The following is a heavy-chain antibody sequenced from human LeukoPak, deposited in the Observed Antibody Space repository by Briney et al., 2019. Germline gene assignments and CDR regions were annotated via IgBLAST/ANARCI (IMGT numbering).Heavy chain of an antibody. CDR1: GGSISSHY. Sequence: SETLSLTCTVSGGSISSHYWSWSRQPPGKGLEWIGYIYYSGSTNYNPSLKSRVTISVDTSKNQFSLKLSSVTAADTAVYYCARESSSRHGNWFDPWGQGTLVTISS. J-gene: IGHJ5*02. CDR3: ARESSSRHGNWFDP. V-gene: IGHV4-59*11. CDR2: IYYSGST. D-gene: IGHD6-13*01.